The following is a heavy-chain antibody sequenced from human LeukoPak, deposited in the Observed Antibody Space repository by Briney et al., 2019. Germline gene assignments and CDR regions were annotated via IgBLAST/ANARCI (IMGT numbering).Heavy chain of an antibody. D-gene: IGHD6-13*01. CDR1: GFTFSSYW. Sequence: GGSLRLSCAASGFTFSSYWMSWVCRAPGKGVEGGADIKQDGSEKYYVDSVKGRFTISRDNAKNSLYLQMDSLRVEDTAVYYCARDPSSSWYGLSVFDYWGHGTLVTVSS. J-gene: IGHJ4*01. CDR3: ARDPSSSWYGLSVFDY. CDR2: IKQDGSEK. V-gene: IGHV3-7*03.